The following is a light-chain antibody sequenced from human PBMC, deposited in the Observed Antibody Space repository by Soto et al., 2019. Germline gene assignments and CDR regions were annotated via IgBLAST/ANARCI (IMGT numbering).Light chain of an antibody. CDR2: KAS. J-gene: IGKJ5*01. Sequence: DIQMTQSPSSLSASVGDRVTIACRASQTISNYLHWYQQKPGKAPKLLIYKASSLESGVPSRFSGSGSGTEFTLTISSLQPDDFATYYCQQYNSYSTFGQGTRLEIK. CDR3: QQYNSYST. CDR1: QTISNY. V-gene: IGKV1-5*03.